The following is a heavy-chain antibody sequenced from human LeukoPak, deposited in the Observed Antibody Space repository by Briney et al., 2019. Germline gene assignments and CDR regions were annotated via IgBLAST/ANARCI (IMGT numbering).Heavy chain of an antibody. CDR2: IYYSGST. J-gene: IGHJ5*02. CDR1: GGSISSYY. V-gene: IGHV4-59*05. D-gene: IGHD1-1*01. Sequence: SETLSLTCTVSGGSISSYYWSWIRQPPGKGLEWIGSIYYSGSTYYNPSLKSRVTISVDTSKNQFSLKLSSVTAADTAVYYCARVGSDWNDVRYNWFDPWGQGTLVTVSS. CDR3: ARVGSDWNDVRYNWFDP.